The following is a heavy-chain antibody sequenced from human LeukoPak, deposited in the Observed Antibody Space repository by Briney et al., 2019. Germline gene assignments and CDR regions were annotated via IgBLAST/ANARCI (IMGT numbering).Heavy chain of an antibody. J-gene: IGHJ4*02. CDR1: GFTFSSYG. V-gene: IGHV3-30*03. CDR3: ARDPRGPTGYDHSGRDSFDY. Sequence: GGSLRLSCAASGFTFSSYGMHWVRQAPGKGLEWVAVIFYDGSNKYYADSVKGRFTISRDNSKDTLYLQMNSLRPEDTAVYYCARDPRGPTGYDHSGRDSFDYWGQGTLVTVSS. CDR2: IFYDGSNK. D-gene: IGHD3-22*01.